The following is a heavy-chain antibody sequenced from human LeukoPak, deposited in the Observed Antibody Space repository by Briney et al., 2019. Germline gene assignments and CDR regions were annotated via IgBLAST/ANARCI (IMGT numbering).Heavy chain of an antibody. Sequence: GGSLRLSCGASGFTFSTYWMAWVRQAPGKGLEWVANIKGDGTLSYYVDSVKGRFTISRDNAKNSLSLQLNSLRAEDTAVYYCATEGTDGRGSFGWFDAWGQGTLVTVSS. CDR2: IKGDGTLS. CDR3: ATEGTDGRGSFGWFDA. CDR1: GFTFSTYW. D-gene: IGHD3-10*01. V-gene: IGHV3-7*01. J-gene: IGHJ5*02.